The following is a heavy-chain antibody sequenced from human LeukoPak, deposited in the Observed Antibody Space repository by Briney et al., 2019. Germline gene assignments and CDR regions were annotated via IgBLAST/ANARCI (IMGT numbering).Heavy chain of an antibody. CDR1: GASINSYY. CDR3: AKQYLNGYDILTGYFNVGGYYFDF. CDR2: IDYSGST. Sequence: SETLSLTCSVSGASINSYYWGWIRQPPGKGLEWIGSIDYSGSTSYNPSLKSRVTISVDTSKNQFSLKLSSVTAADTAVYYCAKQYLNGYDILTGYFNVGGYYFDFWGQGTLVTVSS. V-gene: IGHV4-39*01. J-gene: IGHJ4*02. D-gene: IGHD3-9*01.